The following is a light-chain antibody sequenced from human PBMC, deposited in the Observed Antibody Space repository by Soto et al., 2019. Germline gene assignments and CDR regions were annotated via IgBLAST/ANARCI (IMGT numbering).Light chain of an antibody. CDR1: QSVSNNY. J-gene: IGKJ4*01. V-gene: IGKV3-20*01. Sequence: EIELTQSPGTLSSSPGERATLSCRASQSVSNNYLAWYQLLPGPAPMLLIYGASSPAAGIPDRIYGSGSATNFTITIIRLEHEDYIMYYCQHYSSSPPPFGGGTKVEIK. CDR2: GAS. CDR3: QHYSSSPPP.